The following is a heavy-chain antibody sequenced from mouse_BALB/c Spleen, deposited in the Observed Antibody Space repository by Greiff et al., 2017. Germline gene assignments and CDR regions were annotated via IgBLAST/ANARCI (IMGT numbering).Heavy chain of an antibody. CDR1: GFTFSSYT. V-gene: IGHV5-12-2*01. CDR2: ISNGGGST. J-gene: IGHJ3*01. CDR3: ARQTPNWDGFAY. D-gene: IGHD4-1*01. Sequence: EVKLVESGGGLVQPGGSLKLSCAASGFTFSSYTMSWVRQTPEKRLEWVAYISNGGGSTYYPDTVKGRFTISRDNAKNTLYLQMSSLKSEDTAMYYCARQTPNWDGFAYWGQGTLVTVSA.